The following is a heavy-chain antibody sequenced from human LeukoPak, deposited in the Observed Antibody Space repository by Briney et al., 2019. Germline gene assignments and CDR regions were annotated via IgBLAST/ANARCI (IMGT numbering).Heavy chain of an antibody. CDR3: ARGYSRTYSDY. CDR1: GGSISSYY. J-gene: IGHJ4*02. V-gene: IGHV4-59*08. D-gene: IGHD5-18*01. Sequence: SETLSLTCTVSGGSISSYYLSWIRQPPGKGLESIGDIYYSGSTNYNPSLKSRVLILIDTSKNQFSLKLSFVTAADTAVYYCARGYSRTYSDYWGQGTLVTVSS. CDR2: IYYSGST.